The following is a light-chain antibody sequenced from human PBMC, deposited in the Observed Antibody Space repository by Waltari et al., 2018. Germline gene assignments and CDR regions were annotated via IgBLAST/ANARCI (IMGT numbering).Light chain of an antibody. J-gene: IGLJ2*01. Sequence: QSVLTQSPSASETPGQRAPLRVSGSSSNVGINSVYWYQPLPGTAPKLRICRNNQRPSGVPDRFSGSKSGTAASLAISGLRSEDEADYYCASWDDSLRGVLFGGGTKLTVL. CDR2: RNN. CDR1: SSNVGINS. CDR3: ASWDDSLRGVL. V-gene: IGLV1-47*01.